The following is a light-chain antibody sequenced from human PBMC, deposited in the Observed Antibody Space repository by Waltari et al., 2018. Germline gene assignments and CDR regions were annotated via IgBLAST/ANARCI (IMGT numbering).Light chain of an antibody. Sequence: QSALTQPPSASGSPGQPVTISCTGSGSDVGAYNYVSWYQHHPGKAPKLMIYEVTKRASGVPGRFSGSKSDTSASLAVSGLQPDDEAYYYCTPLAGGNTVIFGGGTKLTVL. J-gene: IGLJ2*01. CDR1: GSDVGAYNY. CDR3: TPLAGGNTVI. CDR2: EVT. V-gene: IGLV2-8*01.